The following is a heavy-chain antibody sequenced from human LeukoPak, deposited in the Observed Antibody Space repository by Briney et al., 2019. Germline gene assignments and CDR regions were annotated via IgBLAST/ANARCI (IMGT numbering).Heavy chain of an antibody. D-gene: IGHD3-3*01. J-gene: IGHJ4*02. CDR2: IYHSGST. CDR3: ARDPLCDFWSGYLCPLDY. V-gene: IGHV4-38-2*02. Sequence: SETLSLTCTVSGYSISSGYYWGWIRQPPGKGLEWIGSIYHSGSTYYNPSLKSRVTISVDTSKNQFSLKLSSVTAADTAVYYCARDPLCDFWSGYLCPLDYWGQETLVTVSS. CDR1: GYSISSGYY.